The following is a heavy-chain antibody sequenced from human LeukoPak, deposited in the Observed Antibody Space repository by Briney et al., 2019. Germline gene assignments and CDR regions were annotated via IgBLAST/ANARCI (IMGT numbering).Heavy chain of an antibody. D-gene: IGHD1-26*01. CDR3: ARGSYFSVGATKDGPPEA. V-gene: IGHV4-30-2*01. CDR2: IYHSGST. Sequence: SSETLSLTCTVSGGSISSGGYYWSWIRQPPGKGLEWIGYIYHSGSTYYNPSLKSRVTISVDRSKNQFSLKLSSVTAADTAVYYCARGSYFSVGATKDGPPEAWGQGTLVTVSS. CDR1: GGSISSGGYY. J-gene: IGHJ5*02.